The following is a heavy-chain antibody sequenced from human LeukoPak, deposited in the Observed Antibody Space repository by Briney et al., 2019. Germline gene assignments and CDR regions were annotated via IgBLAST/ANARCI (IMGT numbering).Heavy chain of an antibody. J-gene: IGHJ4*02. V-gene: IGHV3-21*01. D-gene: IGHD6-19*01. CDR1: GFTFSSYS. CDR2: ISSSSSYI. Sequence: GGSLRLSCAASGFTFSSYSMNWVRQAPGKGLEWVSSISSSSSYIYYTDSVKGRFTISRDNAKNSLYLQMNSLRAEDTAVYYCARAGGAVAGLSYFDYWGQGPLVTVSS. CDR3: ARAGGAVAGLSYFDY.